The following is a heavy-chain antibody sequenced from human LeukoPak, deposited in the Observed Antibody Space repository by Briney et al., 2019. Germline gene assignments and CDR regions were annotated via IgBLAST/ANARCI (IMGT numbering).Heavy chain of an antibody. CDR1: GFTFRNYA. J-gene: IGHJ4*02. Sequence: GGSLRLSCAASGFTFRNYAMSWVRQAPGKGLEWVSGIRVSGGSTFYADSVKGRFTISRDNSMDTLYLQMNSLRAEDAAVYYCAKTLSYSSGWVYWGQGTLVTVSS. CDR3: AKTLSYSSGWVY. D-gene: IGHD6-19*01. V-gene: IGHV3-23*01. CDR2: IRVSGGST.